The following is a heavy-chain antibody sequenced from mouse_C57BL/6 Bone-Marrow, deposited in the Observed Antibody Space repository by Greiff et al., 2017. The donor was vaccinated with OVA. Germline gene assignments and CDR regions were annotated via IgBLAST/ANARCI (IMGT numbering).Heavy chain of an antibody. Sequence: EVMLVESEGGLVQPGSSMKLSCTASGFTFSDYYMAWVRQVPEKGLEWVANINYDGSSTYYLDSLKSRFIISRDNAKNILYLQMSSLKSEDTATYYCARGGGYYVYAMGYWGQGASVTVSS. CDR1: GFTFSDYY. CDR2: INYDGSST. V-gene: IGHV5-16*01. J-gene: IGHJ4*01. D-gene: IGHD2-3*01. CDR3: ARGGGYYVYAMGY.